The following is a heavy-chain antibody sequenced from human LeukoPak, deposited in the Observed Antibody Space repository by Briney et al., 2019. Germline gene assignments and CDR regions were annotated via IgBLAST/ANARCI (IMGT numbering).Heavy chain of an antibody. CDR3: ARGQRYYDNNPSSPPTNY. Sequence: GGSLRLSCAASGFTFSSYAVHWVRQAPGKGLEWVAVISFDGTNKYYTDSVKGRFTISRDNSKNMLYLQMNSLRTEDTALYYCARGQRYYDNNPSSPPTNYWGLGTLVTVSS. D-gene: IGHD3-22*01. CDR1: GFTFSSYA. J-gene: IGHJ4*02. V-gene: IGHV3-30-3*01. CDR2: ISFDGTNK.